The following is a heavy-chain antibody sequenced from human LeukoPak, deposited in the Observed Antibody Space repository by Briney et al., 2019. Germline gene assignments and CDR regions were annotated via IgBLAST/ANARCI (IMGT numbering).Heavy chain of an antibody. CDR2: IYWNDDK. CDR3: AHEGYCSTASCYYFDH. Sequence: SSPTLVNPPPTLTLTSTFAASSPGTGGAGVGGISQPPGKALVWLCIIYWNDDKRYSPSLKSRLTITKDTSKNQVVLTITNMDPVDTATYFCAHEGYCSTASCYYFDHWGQGTLVTASS. J-gene: IGHJ4*02. V-gene: IGHV2-5*01. CDR1: ASSPGTGGAG. D-gene: IGHD2-2*01.